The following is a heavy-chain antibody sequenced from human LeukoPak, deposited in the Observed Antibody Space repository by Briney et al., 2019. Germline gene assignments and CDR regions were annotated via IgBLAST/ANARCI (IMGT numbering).Heavy chain of an antibody. CDR3: ARGRYDSSGSYSLFDY. CDR2: ITRSSIYI. CDR1: GFTFSDYW. J-gene: IGHJ4*02. V-gene: IGHV3-21*01. Sequence: GGSLTLSCAASGFTFSDYWMHWVRQAPGKGLEWVSCITRSSIYIYYADSVKGRFTISRDNAKNSLYLQMNSLRAEDTAVYYCARGRYDSSGSYSLFDYWGQGTLVTVSS. D-gene: IGHD3-22*01.